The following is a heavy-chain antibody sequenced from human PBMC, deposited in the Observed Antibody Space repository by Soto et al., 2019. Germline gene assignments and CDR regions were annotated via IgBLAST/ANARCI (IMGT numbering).Heavy chain of an antibody. D-gene: IGHD2-15*01. Sequence: PGESLKISCKASGYNFGGNWIGWVRQMPGKGLEWMGIIFPGDSDTRYSPSFQGQVTISADKSISTAYLQWSSLKASDTAMYYCARHVGRGYCSGGSCYSEDYYGMDVWGQGTTVTVSS. CDR1: GYNFGGNW. CDR3: ARHVGRGYCSGGSCYSEDYYGMDV. V-gene: IGHV5-51*01. J-gene: IGHJ6*02. CDR2: IFPGDSDT.